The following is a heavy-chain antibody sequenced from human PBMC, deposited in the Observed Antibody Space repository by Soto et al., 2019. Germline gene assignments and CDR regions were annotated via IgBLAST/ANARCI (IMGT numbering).Heavy chain of an antibody. J-gene: IGHJ5*02. V-gene: IGHV4-34*01. D-gene: IGHD3-10*01. CDR2: INHSGST. Sequence: SETLSLTCAVYGGSFSGYYWSWIRQPPGKGLEWIGEINHSGSTNYNPSLKSRVTISVDTSKNQFSLKLSSVTAADTAVYYCARGPSYYYGSGDRARYWFDPWGQGTLVTVSS. CDR3: ARGPSYYYGSGDRARYWFDP. CDR1: GGSFSGYY.